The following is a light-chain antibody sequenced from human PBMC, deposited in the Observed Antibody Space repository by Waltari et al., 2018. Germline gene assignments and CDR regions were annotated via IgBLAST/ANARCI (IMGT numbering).Light chain of an antibody. V-gene: IGLV3-1*01. CDR3: QAWDSSAFV. CDR1: KLGSKY. J-gene: IGLJ1*01. CDR2: RDD. Sequence: SYEVTQPPSVSVSPRQRATITCSGQKLGSKYVSWYQQKSGQSPVLVIYRDDKRPSGIPERFSGSNSVNTATLTISGTQPMDGADYYCQAWDSSAFVFGAGTKVTVL.